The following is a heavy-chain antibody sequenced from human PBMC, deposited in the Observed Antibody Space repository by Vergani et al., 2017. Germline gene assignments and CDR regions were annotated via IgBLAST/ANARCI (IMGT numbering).Heavy chain of an antibody. Sequence: QEQLVESGGGVVQPGRSLRLSCAASGFSFSRYGMHWVRQAPGKGLDWVAAIWFDGSDKYSADSLVCRFTISRDHSKNTLYLQMNSLRAEDTAVYYCARDETYYGSWSGSTDYYSYMDVWGKGTTGTVSS. CDR2: IWFDGSDK. CDR3: ARDETYYGSWSGSTDYYSYMDV. CDR1: GFSFSRYG. V-gene: IGHV3-33*01. J-gene: IGHJ6*03. D-gene: IGHD3-3*01.